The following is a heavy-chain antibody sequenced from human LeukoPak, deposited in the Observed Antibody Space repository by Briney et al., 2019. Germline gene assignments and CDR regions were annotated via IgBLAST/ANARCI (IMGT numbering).Heavy chain of an antibody. D-gene: IGHD6-13*01. V-gene: IGHV3-53*04. J-gene: IGHJ6*02. CDR3: ARGGGIAAAGTSFGYYYYGMDV. CDR1: GFTVSSNY. CDR2: IYRGGST. Sequence: GGSLRLSCAPSGFTVSSNYMSWVRQAPGKGLGWVSVIYRGGSTYYADYVKGRFTISRHNSKNTLYLQMNSLRAEDTAVYYCARGGGIAAAGTSFGYYYYGMDVWGQGTTVTVSS.